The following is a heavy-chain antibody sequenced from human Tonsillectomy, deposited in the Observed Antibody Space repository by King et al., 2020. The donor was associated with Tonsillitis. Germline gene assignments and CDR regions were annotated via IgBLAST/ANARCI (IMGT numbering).Heavy chain of an antibody. CDR2: MNPNIGNT. D-gene: IGHD3-3*01. CDR3: ARAQYYDFWSGYYSYYYGMDV. J-gene: IGHJ6*02. V-gene: IGHV1-8*01. Sequence: QLVQSGAEVKKPGASVKVSCKASGYTFTSYDINWVRQATGQGLEWMGWMNPNIGNTGYAQKFQGRVTMTRNTSISTAYMELSSLRSEDTAVYYCARAQYYDFWSGYYSYYYGMDVWGQGTTVTVSS. CDR1: GYTFTSYD.